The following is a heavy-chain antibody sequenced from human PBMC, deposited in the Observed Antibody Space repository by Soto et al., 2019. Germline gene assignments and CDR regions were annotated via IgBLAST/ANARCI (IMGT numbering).Heavy chain of an antibody. CDR2: ISRTGGST. D-gene: IGHD2-15*01. Sequence: EMQLLESGGDLVQPGGSLRLSCAASGFTFSNYAMSWVRQAPGKGLEWVSTISRTGGSTFYADSVKGRFTISRDNSKNTLYLQMNSLRAEATAVYYCASRYCSGGSCYSDYYYYGMDVWGQGTTVTVSS. J-gene: IGHJ6*02. CDR1: GFTFSNYA. CDR3: ASRYCSGGSCYSDYYYYGMDV. V-gene: IGHV3-23*01.